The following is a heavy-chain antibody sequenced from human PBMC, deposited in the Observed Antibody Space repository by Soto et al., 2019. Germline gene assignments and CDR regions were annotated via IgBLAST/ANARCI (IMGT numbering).Heavy chain of an antibody. D-gene: IGHD1-20*01. CDR1: GFTFSSCA. CDR2: ALSGGSGK. Sequence: GGSLRLSCAASGFTFSSCAMHWVRQAPGKGLEWVAGALSGGSGKYYAVTVKGRFTISRHNSKNTLYLQMNSLRAEDTAVYYCARINWNDFLGIMDVWGKGTTVTVSS. CDR3: ARINWNDFLGIMDV. V-gene: IGHV3-30*14. J-gene: IGHJ6*03.